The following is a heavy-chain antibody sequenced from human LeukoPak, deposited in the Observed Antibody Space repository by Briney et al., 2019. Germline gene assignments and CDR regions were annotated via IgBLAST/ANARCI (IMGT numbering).Heavy chain of an antibody. J-gene: IGHJ4*02. V-gene: IGHV3-74*01. D-gene: IGHD2-21*02. CDR3: ARVPRYCGGDCYGDY. Sequence: GGSLRLSCAASGFTFSSYWMHWVRQAPGKGLVWVSRINSDGSSTSYADSVKGRFTISRDNAKNTLYLQMNSLRAEDTAVYYCARVPRYCGGDCYGDYWGQGTLVTVSS. CDR1: GFTFSSYW. CDR2: INSDGSST.